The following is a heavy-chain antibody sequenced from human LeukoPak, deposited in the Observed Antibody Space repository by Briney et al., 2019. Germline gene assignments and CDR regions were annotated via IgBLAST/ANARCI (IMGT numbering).Heavy chain of an antibody. D-gene: IGHD1-1*01. CDR1: GFIFSTYS. CDR3: ARDLDGAVAFDI. Sequence: GGSLRLSCAASGFIFSTYSMNWVRQAPGKGLEWVSYISSTDSTIYYADSVQGRFTISRDNAKNSLYLLMNRLRAEDTAVYYCARDLDGAVAFDIWGQGTMVTVSS. CDR2: ISSTDSTI. V-gene: IGHV3-48*01. J-gene: IGHJ3*02.